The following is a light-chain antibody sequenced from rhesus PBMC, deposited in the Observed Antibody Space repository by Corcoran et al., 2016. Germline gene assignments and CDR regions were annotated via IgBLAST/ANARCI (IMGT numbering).Light chain of an antibody. Sequence: ETVVTQSPATLALSPGERATLSCRASQTIGAYLAWYLQKPGQAPRLLIYGASSRATGIPDRFSASGSGTGFTLTISSLEPEDVGVYYCQQSSNLWTFGQGTKVEIK. J-gene: IGKJ1*01. V-gene: IGKV3-24*04. CDR1: QTIGAY. CDR2: GAS. CDR3: QQSSNLWT.